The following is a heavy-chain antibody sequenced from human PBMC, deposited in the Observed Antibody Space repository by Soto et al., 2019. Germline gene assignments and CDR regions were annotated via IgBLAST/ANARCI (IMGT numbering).Heavy chain of an antibody. CDR3: GRRPKSGSFHYYGVDV. Sequence: SETLSLTCTVSGGSIRSSSYYWDWIRQPPGKGLEWIGHIYYTGSTYYIPSLKSRVTLSIDTSKNQSSLNLSSVTATDTAVYYCGRRPKSGSFHYYGVDVWGQGTTVTVSS. J-gene: IGHJ6*02. D-gene: IGHD1-26*01. V-gene: IGHV4-39*01. CDR2: IYYTGST. CDR1: GGSIRSSSYY.